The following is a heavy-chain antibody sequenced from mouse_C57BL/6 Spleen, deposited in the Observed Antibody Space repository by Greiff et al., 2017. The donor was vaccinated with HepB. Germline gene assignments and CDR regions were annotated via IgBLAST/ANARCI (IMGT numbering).Heavy chain of an antibody. V-gene: IGHV5-16*01. CDR3: AREGHDYGSRGTYYAMDY. CDR1: GFTFSDYY. J-gene: IGHJ4*01. Sequence: EVQLVESEGGLVQPGSSMKLSCTASGFTFSDYYMAWVRQVPEKGLEWVANINYDGSSTYYLDSLKSRFIISRDNAKNILYLQMSSLKSEDTATYYCAREGHDYGSRGTYYAMDYWGQGTSVTVSS. D-gene: IGHD1-1*01. CDR2: INYDGSST.